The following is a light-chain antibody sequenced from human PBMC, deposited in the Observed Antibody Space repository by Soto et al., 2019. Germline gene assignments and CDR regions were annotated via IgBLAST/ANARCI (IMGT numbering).Light chain of an antibody. CDR1: QPVKGS. Sequence: DIQMPQSPSSLSASVGDRVTITCRASQPVKGSLNWYQHKPGKPPRLLLYSISTLQTGVPSRFSGSGSGTEFTLTITSLQAEDFATYYCHQSYSIPLTFGGGTKVDIK. CDR2: SIS. J-gene: IGKJ4*01. V-gene: IGKV1-39*01. CDR3: HQSYSIPLT.